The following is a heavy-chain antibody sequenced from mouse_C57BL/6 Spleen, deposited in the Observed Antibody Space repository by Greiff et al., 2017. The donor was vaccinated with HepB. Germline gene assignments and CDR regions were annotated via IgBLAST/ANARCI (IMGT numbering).Heavy chain of an antibody. D-gene: IGHD1-1*01. Sequence: QVQLKQPGAELVRPGSSVKLSCKASGYTFTSYWMDWVKQRPGQGLEWIGNIYPSDSETHYNQKFKDKATLTVDKSSSTAYMQLSSLTSEDSAVYYCARSTPITTVEEPWYFDVWGTGTTVTVSS. CDR1: GYTFTSYW. CDR3: ARSTPITTVEEPWYFDV. CDR2: IYPSDSET. J-gene: IGHJ1*03. V-gene: IGHV1-61*01.